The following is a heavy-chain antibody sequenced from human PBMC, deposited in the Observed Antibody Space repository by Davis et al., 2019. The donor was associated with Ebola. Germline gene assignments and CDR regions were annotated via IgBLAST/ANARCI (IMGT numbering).Heavy chain of an antibody. Sequence: GGSLRLSCAASGFTFSSYGMHWVRQAPGKGLEWVAVISYDGSNKYYADSVKGRFTISRDNSKNTLYLQMNSLRAEDTAVYYCAYLRDYYGSGSPAYWGQGTLVTVSS. CDR3: AYLRDYYGSGSPAY. D-gene: IGHD3-10*01. CDR2: ISYDGSNK. CDR1: GFTFSSYG. V-gene: IGHV3-30*03. J-gene: IGHJ4*02.